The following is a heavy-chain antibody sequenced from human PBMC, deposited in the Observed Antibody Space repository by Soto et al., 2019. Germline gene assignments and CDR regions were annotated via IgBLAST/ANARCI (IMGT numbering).Heavy chain of an antibody. CDR2: ISGSGDNT. V-gene: IGHV3-23*01. Sequence: PGGSLRLSCAASGLTFSRYAMNWVRQAPGKGLEWVSTISGSGDNTYYADSVKGRFTISRDNSRNTLYLQMNSLRAEDTAVYYCAKDQILYCSSTSCLLDYWGQGTLGTV. J-gene: IGHJ4*02. D-gene: IGHD2-2*01. CDR3: AKDQILYCSSTSCLLDY. CDR1: GLTFSRYA.